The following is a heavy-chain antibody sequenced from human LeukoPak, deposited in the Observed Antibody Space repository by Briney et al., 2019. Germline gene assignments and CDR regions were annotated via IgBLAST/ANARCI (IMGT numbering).Heavy chain of an antibody. CDR1: GGSFSGYY. Sequence: SETLSLTCAVYGGSFSGYYWSWIRQPPGKGLEWIGEINHSGSTNYNPSLKSRVTISVDTSKNQSSLKLSSVTAADTAVYYCARRAAGIYYYYYGMDVWGQGTTVTVSS. J-gene: IGHJ6*02. V-gene: IGHV4-34*01. CDR2: INHSGST. D-gene: IGHD6-13*01. CDR3: ARRAAGIYYYYYGMDV.